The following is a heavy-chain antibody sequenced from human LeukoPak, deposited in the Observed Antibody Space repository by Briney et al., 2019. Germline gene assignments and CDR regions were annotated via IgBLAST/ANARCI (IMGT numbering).Heavy chain of an antibody. V-gene: IGHV3-30*18. CDR3: AKAGDYYDSSGYFDY. D-gene: IGHD3-22*01. Sequence: GGSLRLSCAASGFTFSTYGMHWVRQAPGKGLEWVAVISYDGSNKYCADSVKGRFTISRDNSKNTLYLQMNSLRAEDTAVYYCAKAGDYYDSSGYFDYWGQGTLVTVSS. CDR1: GFTFSTYG. CDR2: ISYDGSNK. J-gene: IGHJ4*02.